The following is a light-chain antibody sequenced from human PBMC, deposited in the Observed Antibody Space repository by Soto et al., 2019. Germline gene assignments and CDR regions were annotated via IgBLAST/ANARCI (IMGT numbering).Light chain of an antibody. CDR1: QRVLYTSNNKNS. CDR3: QHHLSIPFS. Sequence: DIVMTPSPDSLAVSLGERATINCKSSQRVLYTSNNKNSLVWYQQKPGQPPRLLIYWASTRESGVPDRFTGGGSGPDFTLTTICLQAEDGAVYYCQHHLSIPFSFGPGTTVDIK. J-gene: IGKJ3*01. CDR2: WAS. V-gene: IGKV4-1*01.